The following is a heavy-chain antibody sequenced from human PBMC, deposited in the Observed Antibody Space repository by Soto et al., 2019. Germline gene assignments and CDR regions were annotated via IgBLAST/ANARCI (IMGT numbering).Heavy chain of an antibody. J-gene: IGHJ5*02. Sequence: QVQLVQSGAEEKKPGASVKVSCKASGYTFTSHAMHWVRQAPGQRLEWMGWINAGNGNTKYSHQFQGRVTITTDTSASTAYMELSSLRSEDTAVYYCARDGIAAAGTSWFDPWGQGTLVTVSS. CDR1: GYTFTSHA. CDR3: ARDGIAAAGTSWFDP. V-gene: IGHV1-3*05. CDR2: INAGNGNT. D-gene: IGHD6-13*01.